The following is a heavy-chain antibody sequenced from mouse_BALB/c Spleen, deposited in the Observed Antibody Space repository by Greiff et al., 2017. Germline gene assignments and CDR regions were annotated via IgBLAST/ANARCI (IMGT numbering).Heavy chain of an antibody. J-gene: IGHJ4*01. CDR2: SRNKANDYTT. V-gene: IGHV7-1*02. D-gene: IGHD2-4*01. Sequence: EVNVVESGGGLVQPGGSLRLSCATSGFTFSDFYMEWVRQPPGKRLEWIAASRNKANDYTTEYSASVKGRFIVSRDTSQSILYLQMNALRAEDTAIYYCARDPMITTGGYAMDYWGQGTSVTVSA. CDR1: GFTFSDFY. CDR3: ARDPMITTGGYAMDY.